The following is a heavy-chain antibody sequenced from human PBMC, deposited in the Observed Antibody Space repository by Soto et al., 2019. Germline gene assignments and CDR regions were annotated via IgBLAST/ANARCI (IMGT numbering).Heavy chain of an antibody. V-gene: IGHV3-23*01. CDR1: GFTFSSYA. Sequence: EVQLLESGGGLVQPGGSLRLSCAASGFTFSSYAMSWVRQAPGKGLELVSAISGSGGGTYYADSVKGRLTISRDNSKNMLYLQMNSLRAEDTAVYYCAKVRRGLGELFYFDYWGQGTLVTVSS. CDR2: ISGSGGGT. CDR3: AKVRRGLGELFYFDY. D-gene: IGHD3-16*01. J-gene: IGHJ4*02.